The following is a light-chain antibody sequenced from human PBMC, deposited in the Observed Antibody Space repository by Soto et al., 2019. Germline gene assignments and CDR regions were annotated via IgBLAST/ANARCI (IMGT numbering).Light chain of an antibody. CDR1: QSVNSNY. Sequence: EIVLTQSPGTLSLSPGDRAALSCRASQSVNSNYLAWYQQKPGQAPRLLIYGASTRATGIPDRFSGSGSGTDFTLTINRLEPEDFAVYYCQQYGSSPWTFGQGTKVEIK. J-gene: IGKJ1*01. V-gene: IGKV3-20*01. CDR2: GAS. CDR3: QQYGSSPWT.